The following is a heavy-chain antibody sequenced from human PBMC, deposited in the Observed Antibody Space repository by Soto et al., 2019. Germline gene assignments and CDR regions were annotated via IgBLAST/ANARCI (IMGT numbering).Heavy chain of an antibody. CDR1: GFTFSTYT. D-gene: IGHD1-26*01. Sequence: EVQVVESGGGLVKPGGSLRLSCVFSGFTFSTYTMNWVRQAPGEGLQWVSSIHGRSNYVYYADSVKDRFTIYRDNAKTPLYLQMNRLRAEDTAIYYCAREDGVVGSSSAFDHWGLGTLVTVSS. J-gene: IGHJ4*02. CDR2: IHGRSNYV. V-gene: IGHV3-21*01. CDR3: AREDGVVGSSSAFDH.